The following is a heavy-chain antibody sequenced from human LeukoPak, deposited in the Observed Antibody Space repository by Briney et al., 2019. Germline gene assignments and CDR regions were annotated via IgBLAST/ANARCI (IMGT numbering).Heavy chain of an antibody. CDR2: ISSSGNTI. Sequence: PGGSLRLSCAASGFTFSDYYMSWIRQATGKGLEWVSYISSSGNTIYYADSVKGRFTISRDNAKNSLYLQMNSLSAEDTAVYYCESSGYYVRGAFDIWGQGTMVTVSS. J-gene: IGHJ3*02. D-gene: IGHD3-22*01. CDR3: ESSGYYVRGAFDI. CDR1: GFTFSDYY. V-gene: IGHV3-11*01.